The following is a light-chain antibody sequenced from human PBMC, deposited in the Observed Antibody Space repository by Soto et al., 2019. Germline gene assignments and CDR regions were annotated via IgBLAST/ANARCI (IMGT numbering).Light chain of an antibody. CDR3: QQYDNWPLT. J-gene: IGKJ2*01. V-gene: IGKV3-15*01. Sequence: EIVMTQSPATLSVSPGERATLSCRASQSVSSDLAWYQQKTGQAPRLLIFGASTRATGVPARFSGSGSGTEFTLTISSLQSEDFAVYYCQQYDNWPLTVGQGTKLEI. CDR2: GAS. CDR1: QSVSSD.